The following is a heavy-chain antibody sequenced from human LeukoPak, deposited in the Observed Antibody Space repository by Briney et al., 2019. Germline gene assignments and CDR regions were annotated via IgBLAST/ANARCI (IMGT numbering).Heavy chain of an antibody. CDR2: MNPNSGNT. CDR1: GYSFTSYD. D-gene: IGHD6-13*01. Sequence: ASVKVSCKASGYSFTSYDINWVRQATGQGLEWMGWMNPNSGNTGYAQKFQGRVTMTRNTSISTAYMELSRLRSDDTAVYYCARIRGSWGFDPWGQGTLVTVSS. CDR3: ARIRGSWGFDP. V-gene: IGHV1-8*01. J-gene: IGHJ5*02.